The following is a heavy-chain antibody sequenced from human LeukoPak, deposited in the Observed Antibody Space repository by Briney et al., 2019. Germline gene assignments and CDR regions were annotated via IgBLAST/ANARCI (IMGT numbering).Heavy chain of an antibody. J-gene: IGHJ4*02. V-gene: IGHV1-8*01. D-gene: IGHD1-14*01. CDR1: GYTFTSYD. CDR2: MNPNSGNT. Sequence: ASVKVSCKASGYTFTSYDINWVRQATGQGLEWMGWMNPNSGNTGYAQKFQGRVTMTRDMSTSTVYMELSSLRSEDTAVYYCARHISTADYFDYWGQGTLVTVSS. CDR3: ARHISTADYFDY.